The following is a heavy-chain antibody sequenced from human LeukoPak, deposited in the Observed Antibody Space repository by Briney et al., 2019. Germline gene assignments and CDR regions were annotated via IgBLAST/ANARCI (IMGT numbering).Heavy chain of an antibody. J-gene: IGHJ6*02. CDR1: GGSIRSSYYY. CDR3: ARDRRGSYDGYDFYYYYGMDV. D-gene: IGHD5-12*01. CDR2: IYYCGST. V-gene: IGHV4-31*03. Sequence: SETLSLTCTVSGGSIRSSYYYWGWIRQPPGKGLEWIGYIYYCGSTYYNPSLKSRVTISVDTSKNQFSLKLSSVTAADTAVYYCARDRRGSYDGYDFYYYYGMDVWGQGTTVTVSS.